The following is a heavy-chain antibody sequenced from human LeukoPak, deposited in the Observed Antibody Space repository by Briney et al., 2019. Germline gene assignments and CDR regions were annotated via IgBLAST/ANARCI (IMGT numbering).Heavy chain of an antibody. Sequence: SETLSLTCAVYGGSFSGYYWSWIRQPPGNGLEWIGEINHSGSTNYNPSLKSRVTISVDTSKNQFSLKLSSVTAADTAVYYCARGPTGYSYGYSGWGQGTLVTVSS. D-gene: IGHD5-18*01. CDR2: INHSGST. J-gene: IGHJ4*02. CDR1: GGSFSGYY. CDR3: ARGPTGYSYGYSG. V-gene: IGHV4-34*01.